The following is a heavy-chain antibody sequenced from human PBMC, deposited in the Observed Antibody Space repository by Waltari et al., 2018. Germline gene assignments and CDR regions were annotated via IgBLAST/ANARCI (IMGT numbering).Heavy chain of an antibody. J-gene: IGHJ4*02. CDR3: ARGRSASFYYGSGSYRY. D-gene: IGHD3-10*01. CDR2: IYYSGST. Sequence: QLQLQESGPGLVKPSETLSLTCTVSGGSISSSSYYWGWIRQPPGKGLEWIGSIYYSGSTYYNPSLKSRVTISVDTSKNQFSLKLSSVTAADTAVYYCARGRSASFYYGSGSYRYWGQGTLVTVSS. CDR1: GGSISSSSYY. V-gene: IGHV4-39*07.